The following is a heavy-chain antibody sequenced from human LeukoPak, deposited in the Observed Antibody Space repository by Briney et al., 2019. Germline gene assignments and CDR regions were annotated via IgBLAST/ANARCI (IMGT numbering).Heavy chain of an antibody. V-gene: IGHV1-69*05. Sequence: SVQRSCTASGGTFTSYAISWVLKAPGQGLEWMGRIIPIFGTANYAQKFQGRVTITTDESTSTAYMELSSLSSEDTAVYYCARAISSSWCDYWGQGTLVTVSS. CDR2: IIPIFGTA. CDR1: GGTFTSYA. CDR3: ARAISSSWCDY. D-gene: IGHD6-13*01. J-gene: IGHJ4*02.